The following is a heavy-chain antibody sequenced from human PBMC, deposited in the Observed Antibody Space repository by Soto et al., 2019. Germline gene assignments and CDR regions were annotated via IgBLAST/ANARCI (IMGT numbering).Heavy chain of an antibody. CDR3: AKEISYSSSCRLDY. CDR1: GFTFSSYA. D-gene: IGHD6-13*01. CDR2: ISGSGGST. V-gene: IGHV3-23*01. Sequence: EVQLLESGGGLVQPGGSLRLSCAASGFTFSSYAMSWVRQAPGKGLEWVSAISGSGGSTYYADSVKGQFPISRDNYKNTLYLQMNSLRAEDTAVYYCAKEISYSSSCRLDYWGQGTLVTVSS. J-gene: IGHJ4*02.